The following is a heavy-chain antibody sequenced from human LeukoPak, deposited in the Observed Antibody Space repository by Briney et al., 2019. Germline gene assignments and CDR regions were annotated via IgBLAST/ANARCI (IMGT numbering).Heavy chain of an antibody. D-gene: IGHD3-22*01. Sequence: GGSLRLSCAASGFTFSSYAMSWVRQAPGKGLEWVSAISGSGGSTYYADSVKGRFTISRDTSKNTLYLQMNSLRAEDTAVYYCAKDPPHYYDSSRPYYFDYWGQGTLVTVSS. J-gene: IGHJ4*02. V-gene: IGHV3-23*01. CDR1: GFTFSSYA. CDR3: AKDPPHYYDSSRPYYFDY. CDR2: ISGSGGST.